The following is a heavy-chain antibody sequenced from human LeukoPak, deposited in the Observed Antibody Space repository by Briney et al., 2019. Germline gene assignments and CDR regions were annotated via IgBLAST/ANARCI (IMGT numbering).Heavy chain of an antibody. J-gene: IGHJ4*02. V-gene: IGHV3-23*01. CDR3: AKDSSSWPHYFDY. CDR2: ISASGGNT. D-gene: IGHD6-13*01. CDR1: GFTFSNYA. Sequence: GGSLRLSCAASGFTFSNYAMSWVRQAPGKGLEWASGISASGGNTYDADSVKGRFTISRDNSKDTVYLQLNNLRAEDTAVYYCAKDSSSWPHYFDYWGQGTLVTVSS.